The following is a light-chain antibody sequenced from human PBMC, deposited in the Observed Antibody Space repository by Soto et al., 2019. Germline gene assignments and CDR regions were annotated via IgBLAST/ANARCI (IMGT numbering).Light chain of an antibody. V-gene: IGKV1-39*01. CDR1: QGIRND. Sequence: DIQMTQSPSSLSASVGDRVTITCRASQGIRNDLNWYQQKPGKAPKLLIFSASGLQSGVPSRFSGGGYGTEFTLTISSLQLEDFATYYCQQSHTNPLTFGGGTKVDIK. CDR2: SAS. CDR3: QQSHTNPLT. J-gene: IGKJ4*01.